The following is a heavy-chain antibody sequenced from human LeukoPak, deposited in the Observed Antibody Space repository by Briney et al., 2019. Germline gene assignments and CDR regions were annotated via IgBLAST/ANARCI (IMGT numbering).Heavy chain of an antibody. J-gene: IGHJ5*02. V-gene: IGHV4-34*01. CDR2: INHSGST. D-gene: IGHD4-11*01. CDR1: GGSFSGYY. CDR3: ARVVTVTTGANWFDP. Sequence: SETLSLTCAVYGGSFSGYYWSRIRQPPGKGLEWIGEINHSGSTNYNPSLKSRVTISVDTSKNQFSLKLSSVTAADTAVYYCARVVTVTTGANWFDPWGQGTLVTVSS.